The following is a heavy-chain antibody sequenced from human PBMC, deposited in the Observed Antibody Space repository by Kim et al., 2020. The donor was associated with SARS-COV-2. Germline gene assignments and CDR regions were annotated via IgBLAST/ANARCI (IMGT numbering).Heavy chain of an antibody. Sequence: STTDADSVKGRFTISRDNAKNTLYLQMNSLRAEDTAVYYCARDVSYSSATWGQGTLVTVSS. D-gene: IGHD6-19*01. J-gene: IGHJ5*02. CDR2: ST. V-gene: IGHV3-74*01. CDR3: ARDVSYSSAT.